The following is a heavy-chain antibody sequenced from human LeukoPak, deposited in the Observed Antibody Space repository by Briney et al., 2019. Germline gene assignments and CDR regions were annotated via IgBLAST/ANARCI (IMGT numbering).Heavy chain of an antibody. CDR2: IYYSGST. V-gene: IGHV4-59*08. CDR1: GGSISSYY. J-gene: IGHJ6*02. Sequence: SETLSLTCTVSGGSISSYYWSWIRQPPGKGLEWIGYIYYSGSTNYNPSLKSRVTISLDTSKNQFSLKLSSVTAADTAVYYCARHLSLRGVDYYYGMDVWGQGTTVTVSS. D-gene: IGHD2-15*01. CDR3: ARHLSLRGVDYYYGMDV.